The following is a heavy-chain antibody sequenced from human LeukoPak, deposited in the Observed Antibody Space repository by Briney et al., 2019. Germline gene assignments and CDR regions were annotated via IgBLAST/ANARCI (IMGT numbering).Heavy chain of an antibody. Sequence: TVGSLRLSCAASGVTFSIYEMNWVRQAPGKGREWVSYISSIGSTIYYADSVKGRFTISRDNAKNSLYLQMNSLRAEDTAVYYCASYDSSGYYYSYFDYWGQGTLVTVSS. V-gene: IGHV3-48*03. CDR2: ISSIGSTI. CDR1: GVTFSIYE. D-gene: IGHD3-22*01. CDR3: ASYDSSGYYYSYFDY. J-gene: IGHJ4*02.